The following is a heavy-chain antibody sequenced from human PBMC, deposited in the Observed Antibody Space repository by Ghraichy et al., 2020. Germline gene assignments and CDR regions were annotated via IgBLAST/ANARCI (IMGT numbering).Heavy chain of an antibody. V-gene: IGHV3-66*01. CDR1: GITVSTKY. CDR2: IYNAGLT. Sequence: GGSRRLSCEASGITVSTKYMHWVRQAPGKGLEWVSLIYNAGLTRYSDSVRDRFSISRDSSTNKLFLQMDSLRAEDTAVYYCVGGNCGGDCYFDYWGQGTLVTVSS. J-gene: IGHJ4*02. D-gene: IGHD2-21*02. CDR3: VGGNCGGDCYFDY.